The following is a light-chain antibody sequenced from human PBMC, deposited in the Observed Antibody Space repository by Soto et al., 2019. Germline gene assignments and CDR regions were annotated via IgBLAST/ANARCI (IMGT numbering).Light chain of an antibody. Sequence: QSVLTQRASVSGSPGQSITISCTGTSSDVGDYNYVSWYQHHPGKAPKLMIYEVSNRPSGVSNRFSGSKSGNTASLTISGLQAEDEADYYCTSYTSSSTLVFGGGTKVTVL. V-gene: IGLV2-14*01. J-gene: IGLJ2*01. CDR3: TSYTSSSTLV. CDR2: EVS. CDR1: SSDVGDYNY.